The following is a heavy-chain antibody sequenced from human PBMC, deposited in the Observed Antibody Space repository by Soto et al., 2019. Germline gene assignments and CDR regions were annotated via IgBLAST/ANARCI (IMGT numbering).Heavy chain of an antibody. D-gene: IGHD3-3*01. CDR2: ISDDGSNT. CDR1: GFTFSRHT. J-gene: IGHJ4*02. V-gene: IGHV3-30-3*01. Sequence: QVQLVESGGGVVQPGRSLRLSCAASGFTFSRHTMHWVRQAPGKGLEWVAAISDDGSNTYYVDSVKGRFTISRDNSKNMLYMQMKSLSTEDTAVHYCAREVYYEFWSGFNTHPYYFDDWGQGTLVTVSS. CDR3: AREVYYEFWSGFNTHPYYFDD.